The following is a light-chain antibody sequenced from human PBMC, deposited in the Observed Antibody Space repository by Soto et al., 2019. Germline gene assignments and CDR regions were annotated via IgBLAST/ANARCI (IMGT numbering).Light chain of an antibody. V-gene: IGKV2-28*01. CDR2: LGS. Sequence: DIVMTQSPLSLPVTPGEPASISCRSSQSLLHSNGYNYLDWYLQKPGQSPQLLIYLGSNRGSGVPDRFSGSGSGTDFTLKISRVEAEDVGVYYCMQALQTPDTFGQGTNLEIK. J-gene: IGKJ2*01. CDR1: QSLLHSNGYNY. CDR3: MQALQTPDT.